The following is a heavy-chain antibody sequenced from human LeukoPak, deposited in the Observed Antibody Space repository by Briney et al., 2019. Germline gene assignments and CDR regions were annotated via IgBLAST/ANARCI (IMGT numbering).Heavy chain of an antibody. D-gene: IGHD1-26*01. CDR1: GGSFSGYY. CDR2: INHSGST. J-gene: IGHJ4*02. Sequence: TETLSLTCAVYGGSFSGYYWSWLRQPPGKGLEWIGEINHSGSTNYNPSLKSRVTISVDTSKNQFSLKLSSVTAADTAVYYCARDRELLDFDYWGQGTLVTVSS. V-gene: IGHV4-34*01. CDR3: ARDRELLDFDY.